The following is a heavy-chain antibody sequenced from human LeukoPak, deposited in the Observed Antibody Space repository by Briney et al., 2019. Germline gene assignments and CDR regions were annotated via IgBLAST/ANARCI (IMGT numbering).Heavy chain of an antibody. D-gene: IGHD3-16*01. CDR1: GGSISSSRYY. J-gene: IGHJ3*02. V-gene: IGHV4-39*01. CDR3: ARGPYTDDSSRDFDI. CDR2: VYYSGSP. Sequence: PSETLSVTCTVSGGSISSSRYYWGWIRQPPGKGLEWMGCVYYSGSPSYNPSLKNGAPIPVDTSKNQFSLKRSAWTAADTPEVYGARGPYTDDSSRDFDIWGQGTMVTVSS.